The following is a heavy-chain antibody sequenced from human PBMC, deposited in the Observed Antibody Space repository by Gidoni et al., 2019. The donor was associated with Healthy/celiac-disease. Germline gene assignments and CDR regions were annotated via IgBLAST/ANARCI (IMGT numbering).Heavy chain of an antibody. V-gene: IGHV3-15*01. Sequence: EVQLVESGGGLVKPGGSLRLSCAASGFTFSNAWMSWVRQAPGKGLEWVGRIKSKTDGGTTDYAAPVKGRFTISRDDSKNTLYLQMNSLKTEDTAVYYCTTEAGTTAPDLYYYYGMDVWGQGTTVTVSS. CDR1: GFTFSNAW. CDR3: TTEAGTTAPDLYYYYGMDV. J-gene: IGHJ6*02. CDR2: IKSKTDGGTT. D-gene: IGHD1-1*01.